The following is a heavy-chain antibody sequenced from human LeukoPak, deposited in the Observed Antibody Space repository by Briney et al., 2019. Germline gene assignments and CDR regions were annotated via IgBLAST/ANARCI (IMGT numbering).Heavy chain of an antibody. CDR2: ISSDTSYI. CDR1: GFTFSNYW. D-gene: IGHD5-18*01. J-gene: IGHJ4*02. V-gene: IGHV3-21*06. CDR3: ARVEGADTGTYYFDF. Sequence: RTGGSLRLSCAASGFTFSNYWMSWVRQAPGKGLEWVSTISSDTSYIYYADSVKGRFTISRDNAKSSLYLQMNSLRAEDTAVYYCARVEGADTGTYYFDFWGQGTLVTVSS.